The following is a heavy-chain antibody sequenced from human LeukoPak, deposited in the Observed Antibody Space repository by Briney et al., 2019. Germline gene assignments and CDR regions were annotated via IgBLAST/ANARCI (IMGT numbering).Heavy chain of an antibody. D-gene: IGHD2-21*02. Sequence: GGSLRLSCAASGFTVTSNYISWVRQAPGKGLEWVSVIYSGGNTYYGDSVKGRFTISRHNYKNTLYLQMNSLRADDTAVYYCATLGSIVWGRTGTASSLWGQGTLVTVSS. V-gene: IGHV3-53*04. CDR1: GFTVTSNY. J-gene: IGHJ4*02. CDR3: ATLGSIVWGRTGTASSL. CDR2: IYSGGNT.